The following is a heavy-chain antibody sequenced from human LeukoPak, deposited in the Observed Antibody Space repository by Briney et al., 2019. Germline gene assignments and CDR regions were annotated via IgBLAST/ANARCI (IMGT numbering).Heavy chain of an antibody. CDR2: IYYSGST. J-gene: IGHJ4*02. CDR1: GGSISSSSYY. D-gene: IGHD5-18*01. Sequence: SETLSLTCTVSGGSISSSSYYWGWIRQPPGKGLEWIGSIYYSGSTYYNPSLKSRVTISVDTSKNQFSLKLSSVTAADTAVYYCARPSRGYSYEFDYWGQGTLATVSS. V-gene: IGHV4-39*01. CDR3: ARPSRGYSYEFDY.